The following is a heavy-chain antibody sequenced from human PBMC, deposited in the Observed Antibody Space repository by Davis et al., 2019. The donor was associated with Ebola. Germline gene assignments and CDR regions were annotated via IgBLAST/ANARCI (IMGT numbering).Heavy chain of an antibody. V-gene: IGHV1-18*01. CDR1: AYTFTSYG. CDR2: ISAYNGNT. Sequence: ASAKVSCTASAYTFTSYGIIRVRHVPGQGLEWMGWISAYNGNTNYAQKLQGRVTMTTDTSTSTAYMELSSLRSEDTAVYYCARDFFRIAVAGHYYYYGMDVWGQGTTVTVSS. D-gene: IGHD6-19*01. J-gene: IGHJ6*02. CDR3: ARDFFRIAVAGHYYYYGMDV.